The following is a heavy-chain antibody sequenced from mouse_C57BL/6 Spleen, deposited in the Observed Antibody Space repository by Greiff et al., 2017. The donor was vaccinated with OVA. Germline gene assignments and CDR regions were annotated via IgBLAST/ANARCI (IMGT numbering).Heavy chain of an antibody. CDR3: ARDNDGPDY. J-gene: IGHJ2*01. CDR2: ISDGGSYT. D-gene: IGHD2-3*01. Sequence: EVQGVESGGGLVKPGGSLKLSCAASGFTFSSYAMSWVRQTPEKRLEWVATISDGGSYTYYPDNVKGRFTISRDNAKNNLYLQMSHLKSEDTAMYYCARDNDGPDYWGQGTTLTVSS. CDR1: GFTFSSYA. V-gene: IGHV5-4*01.